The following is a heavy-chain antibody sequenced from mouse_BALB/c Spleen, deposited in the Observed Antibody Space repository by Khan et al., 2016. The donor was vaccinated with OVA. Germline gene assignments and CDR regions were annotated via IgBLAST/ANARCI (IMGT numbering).Heavy chain of an antibody. J-gene: IGHJ2*01. D-gene: IGHD6-2*01. CDR1: GFTFSRFG. Sequence: DVKLVESGGGLVQPGGSRKLSCAASGFTFSRFGMHWVRQAPEKGLEWVAYISSGSSTIYYADTVKGRFTISRDNPKNTLFLQMTSLRSEDTAMYYCARESNFDYWGQGTTLTVSS. CDR2: ISSGSSTI. CDR3: ARESNFDY. V-gene: IGHV5-17*02.